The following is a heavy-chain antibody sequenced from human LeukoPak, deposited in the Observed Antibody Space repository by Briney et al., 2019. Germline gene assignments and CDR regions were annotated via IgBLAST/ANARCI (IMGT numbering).Heavy chain of an antibody. CDR2: IYSGGST. D-gene: IGHD3-10*01. CDR3: ARGGGGYYGSGSPFDY. CDR1: GFTVSSNY. J-gene: IGHJ4*02. V-gene: IGHV3-66*01. Sequence: GGSLRLSCAASGFTVSSNYMSWVRQAPGKGLEWVSVIYSGGSTYYADSVKGRFTISRDNSKNTLYLQMNSLRAEDTAVYYCARGGGGYYGSGSPFDYWGQGTLVTVSS.